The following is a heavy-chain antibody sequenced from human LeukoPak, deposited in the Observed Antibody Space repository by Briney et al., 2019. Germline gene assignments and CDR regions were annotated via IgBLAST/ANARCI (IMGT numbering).Heavy chain of an antibody. J-gene: IGHJ5*02. CDR2: ISSSSSYI. Sequence: GGSLRLSCAASGFTFSSYSMNWVRQAPVKGLEWVSSISSSSSYIYYADSVKGRFTISRDNAKNSLYLQMNSLRAEDTAVYYCARDLTMMTTVTRGLGSWGQGTLVTVSS. CDR1: GFTFSSYS. V-gene: IGHV3-21*01. CDR3: ARDLTMMTTVTRGLGS. D-gene: IGHD4-17*01.